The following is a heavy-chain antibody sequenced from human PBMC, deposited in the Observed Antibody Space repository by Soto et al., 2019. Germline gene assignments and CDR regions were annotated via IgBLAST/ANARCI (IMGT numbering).Heavy chain of an antibody. CDR2: ISGSGGST. CDR3: AKDSSTTVTMGSCYYGMDV. CDR1: GFTFSSYA. J-gene: IGHJ6*02. Sequence: PGGSLRLSCAASGFTFSSYAMSWVRQAPGKGLEWVSAISGSGGSTYYADSVKGRFTISRDNSKNTLYLQMNSLRAEDTAVYYCAKDSSTTVTMGSCYYGMDVWGQGTTVTVSS. D-gene: IGHD4-17*01. V-gene: IGHV3-23*01.